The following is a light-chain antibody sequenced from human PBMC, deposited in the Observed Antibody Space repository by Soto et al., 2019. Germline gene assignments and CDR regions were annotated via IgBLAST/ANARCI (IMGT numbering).Light chain of an antibody. CDR2: DVS. Sequence: QSALTQPASVSGSPGQSITISCTGTSSDVGGYNYVSWYQQHPGKAPKHLIYDVSNRPSGVSNRFSGSKSGNTASLTISGLQAEDEADYYCGSYRSSSAPVFGGGTKVTVL. CDR1: SSDVGGYNY. CDR3: GSYRSSSAPV. J-gene: IGLJ2*01. V-gene: IGLV2-14*03.